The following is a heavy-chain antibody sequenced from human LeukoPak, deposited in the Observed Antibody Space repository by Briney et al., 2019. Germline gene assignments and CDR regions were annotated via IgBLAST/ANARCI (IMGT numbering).Heavy chain of an antibody. J-gene: IGHJ4*02. CDR3: ARGQTFGIVVVPAARFDY. V-gene: IGHV4-34*01. Sequence: SETLSLTCAVYGGSFSGYYWSWIRQPPGKGLEWIGKINHSGSTNYNPSLKSRVTISVDTSKNQFSLKLSSVTAADTAVYYCARGQTFGIVVVPAARFDYWGQGTLVTVSS. D-gene: IGHD2-2*01. CDR1: GGSFSGYY. CDR2: INHSGST.